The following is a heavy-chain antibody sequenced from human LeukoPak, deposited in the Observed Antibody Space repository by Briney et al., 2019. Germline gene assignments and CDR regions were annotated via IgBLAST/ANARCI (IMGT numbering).Heavy chain of an antibody. Sequence: ASVKVSCKASGYTFTSYYMHWVRQAPGQGLEWMGIINPSGGSTSYAQKFQGRVTMTRDTSTSTVYMELSSLRSEDTAVYYCARESSVAVPAAMGSGWFDPWGQGTLVTVSS. CDR3: ARESSVAVPAAMGSGWFDP. J-gene: IGHJ5*02. D-gene: IGHD2-2*01. CDR1: GYTFTSYY. CDR2: INPSGGST. V-gene: IGHV1-46*01.